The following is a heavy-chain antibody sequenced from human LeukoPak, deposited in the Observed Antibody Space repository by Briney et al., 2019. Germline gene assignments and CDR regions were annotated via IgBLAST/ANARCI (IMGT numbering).Heavy chain of an antibody. V-gene: IGHV3-21*01. CDR2: ISSSRNYI. Sequence: GGSLRLSCSASGFTFINYSMNWVRQAPGKGLEWVSSISSSRNYIYYADSVKGRFTISRDNAKNSLYLQMNSLRAEDTAVYYCAGLGITMIGGVWGKGTTVTISS. CDR1: GFTFINYS. J-gene: IGHJ6*04. D-gene: IGHD3-10*02. CDR3: AGLGITMIGGV.